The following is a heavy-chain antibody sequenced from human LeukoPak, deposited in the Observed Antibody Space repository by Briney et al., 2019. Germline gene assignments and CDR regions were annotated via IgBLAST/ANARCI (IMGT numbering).Heavy chain of an antibody. CDR2: IYYSGST. V-gene: IGHV4-59*01. D-gene: IGHD6-6*01. J-gene: IGHJ4*02. Sequence: SQTLSLTCTVSGGSISSYYWSWIRQPPGKGLEWVGFIYYSGSTNYNPSLNSRVTISVDTSKNQFSLKLSSVTAADTAVYYCARVDPDSSSTLEVFDYWGQGNLVTVSS. CDR3: ARVDPDSSSTLEVFDY. CDR1: GGSISSYY.